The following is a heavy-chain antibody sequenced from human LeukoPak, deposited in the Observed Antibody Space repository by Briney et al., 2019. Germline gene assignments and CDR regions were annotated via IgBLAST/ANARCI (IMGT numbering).Heavy chain of an antibody. CDR3: ARLAQMVGATDYFDY. D-gene: IGHD1-26*01. CDR2: IYYSGST. J-gene: IGHJ4*02. CDR1: GCSINSYY. Sequence: SETLSLTCAASGCSINSYYWSWVRQAPGKGLEWMGDIYYSGSTNYNPYLESRVTISLSTSKNQLSLKLSSVTAADTAVYYCARLAQMVGATDYFDYWGQGTLVTVSS. V-gene: IGHV4-59*08.